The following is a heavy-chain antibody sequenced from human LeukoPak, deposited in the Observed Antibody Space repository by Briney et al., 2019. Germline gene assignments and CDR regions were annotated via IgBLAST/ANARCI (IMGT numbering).Heavy chain of an antibody. Sequence: PSETLSLTCTVSGYSISSGYYWGWIRQPPGKGLEGVAFIRFDGSNKFYSESVKGRFTISRDDSKNTLSLQMNSLRAEDTAVYSCAKDRYYGSGSLAHWGQGTMVTVSS. V-gene: IGHV3-30*02. CDR2: IRFDGSNK. D-gene: IGHD3-10*01. CDR3: AKDRYYGSGSLAH. J-gene: IGHJ3*01. CDR1: GYSISSGYY.